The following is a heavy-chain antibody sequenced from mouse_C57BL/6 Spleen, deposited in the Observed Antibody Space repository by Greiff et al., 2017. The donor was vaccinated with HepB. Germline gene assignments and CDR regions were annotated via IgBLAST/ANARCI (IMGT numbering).Heavy chain of an antibody. Sequence: EVKLVESEGGLVQPGSSMKLSCTASGFTFSDYYMAWVRQVPEKGLEWVANINYDGSSTYYLDSLKSRFIISRDNAKNILYLQMSSLKSEDTATYYCAKDHHYYAMDYWGQGTSVTVSS. J-gene: IGHJ4*01. V-gene: IGHV5-16*01. CDR3: AKDHHYYAMDY. CDR1: GFTFSDYY. CDR2: INYDGSST.